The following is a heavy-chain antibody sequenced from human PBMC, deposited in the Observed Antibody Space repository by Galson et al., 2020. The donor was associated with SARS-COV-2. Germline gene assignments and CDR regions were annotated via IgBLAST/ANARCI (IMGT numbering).Heavy chain of an antibody. D-gene: IGHD2-8*01. Sequence: SGPTLVKPTETLTLTCTVSGFSLNHARMAVSWIRQPPGKALEWLAHIFSNDQKSYSTSLKTRLTISKDASKSQVVLTMTDMDPVDTATYYSARIWVEPGPLYFYFDYYMDVWGKGTTVSVSS. J-gene: IGHJ6*03. CDR3: ARIWVEPGPLYFYFDYYMDV. V-gene: IGHV2-26*01. CDR2: IFSNDQK. CDR1: GFSLNHARMA.